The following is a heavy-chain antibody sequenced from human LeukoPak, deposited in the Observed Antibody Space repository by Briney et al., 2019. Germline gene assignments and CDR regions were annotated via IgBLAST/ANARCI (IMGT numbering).Heavy chain of an antibody. D-gene: IGHD3-22*01. V-gene: IGHV1-24*01. CDR3: LASDYYDSSGYYLEI. CDR1: GESITELG. J-gene: IGHJ3*02. CDR2: LVPENYQT. Sequence: ASVKVSCKVSGESITELGMHWVRQSPGKGLEWMGGLVPENYQTIYAQDFQGRVTMTEDTSTDTAYMELSSLRSEDTAIYCALASDYYDSSGYYLEIWGQGTLVTVSA.